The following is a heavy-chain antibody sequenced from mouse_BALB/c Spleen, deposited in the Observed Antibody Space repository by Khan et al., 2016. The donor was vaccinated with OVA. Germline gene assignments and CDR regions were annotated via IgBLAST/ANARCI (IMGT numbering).Heavy chain of an antibody. D-gene: IGHD1-1*02. CDR2: IYPFNDDT. J-gene: IGHJ3*01. CDR3: APGGTYHVSFAY. CDR1: GYTFTSYV. Sequence: VQLQQSGPELVKPGASVKMSCKASGYTFTSYVMHWVKQKPGLGLEWIGYIYPFNDDTKYNEKFKDKATLTSDKSSSTAYMELRSLTSEDSAVYYWAPGGTYHVSFAYWGQGTLVTVSA. V-gene: IGHV1S136*01.